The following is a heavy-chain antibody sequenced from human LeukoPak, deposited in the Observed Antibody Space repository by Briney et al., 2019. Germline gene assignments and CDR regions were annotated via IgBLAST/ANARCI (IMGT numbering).Heavy chain of an antibody. J-gene: IGHJ4*02. CDR3: ARDRGTWNDDGFDY. D-gene: IGHD1-1*01. CDR1: GGSFSGYY. CDR2: INHSGST. V-gene: IGHV4-34*01. Sequence: PSETLSLTCAVYGGSFSGYYWSWIRQPPGKGLEWIGEINHSGSTNYNSSLKSRVTISVDTSKNQFSLKLSSVTAADTAVYYCARDRGTWNDDGFDYWGQGTLVTVSS.